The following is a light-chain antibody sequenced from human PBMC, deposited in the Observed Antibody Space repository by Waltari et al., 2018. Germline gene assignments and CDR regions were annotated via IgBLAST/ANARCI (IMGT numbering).Light chain of an antibody. CDR2: AES. J-gene: IGKJ4*01. Sequence: EIVLTQSPGTLSLSPGERATLPCRASESVSSSHLAWYQQKPGQAPRRLIYAESYRATGIPDRFSGSGSGTDFTLTISRLEPEDFAVYYCQQFGSSPFTFGGGTKVEIK. CDR3: QQFGSSPFT. CDR1: ESVSSSH. V-gene: IGKV3-20*01.